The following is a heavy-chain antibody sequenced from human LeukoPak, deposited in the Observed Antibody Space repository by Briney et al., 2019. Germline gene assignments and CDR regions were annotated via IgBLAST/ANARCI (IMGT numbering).Heavy chain of an antibody. CDR3: ARDLYCGGDCYED. D-gene: IGHD2-21*01. J-gene: IGHJ4*02. V-gene: IGHV4-30-4*08. CDR2: IYYSGST. CDR1: GGSISSGDYY. Sequence: PSETLSLTCTVSGGSISSGDYYWSWIHQPPGKGLEWIGYIYYSGSTYYNPSLKSRVTISVDTSKNQFSLKLSSVTAADTAVYYCARDLYCGGDCYEDWGQGTLVTVSS.